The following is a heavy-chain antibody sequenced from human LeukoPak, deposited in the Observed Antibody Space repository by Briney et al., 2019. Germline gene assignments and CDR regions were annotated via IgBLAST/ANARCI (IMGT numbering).Heavy chain of an antibody. Sequence: PGGSLRLSCADSGFTFSDYTMNWVRQAPGKGLEWVSSISSSGSHIYYADSVKGRFTISRDNAKNSLYLQMNSLRAEDTAVYYYARGSNYYDYWGQGTLVTVSS. CDR3: ARGSNYYDY. V-gene: IGHV3-21*01. J-gene: IGHJ4*02. CDR1: GFTFSDYT. CDR2: ISSSGSHI.